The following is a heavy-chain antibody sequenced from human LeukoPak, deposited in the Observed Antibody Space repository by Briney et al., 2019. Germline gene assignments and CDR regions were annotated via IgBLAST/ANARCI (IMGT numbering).Heavy chain of an antibody. CDR1: GYSISSGYY. V-gene: IGHV4-38-2*02. CDR3: ARVVVEYYDSSGYYPEGAFDI. J-gene: IGHJ3*02. CDR2: IYHSGST. D-gene: IGHD3-22*01. Sequence: PSETLSLTCTVSGYSISSGYYGGWIRQPPGKGLERIGSIYHSGSTYYNPSLKSRVTISVDTSKNQFSLKLSSVTAADTAVYYCARVVVEYYDSSGYYPEGAFDIWGQGTMVTVSS.